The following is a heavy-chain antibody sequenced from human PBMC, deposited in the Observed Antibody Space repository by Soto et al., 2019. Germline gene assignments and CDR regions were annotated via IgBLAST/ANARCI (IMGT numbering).Heavy chain of an antibody. V-gene: IGHV4-39*01. D-gene: IGHD3-3*01. CDR3: ARHRYTFGPYNFDY. CDR1: GGSINSRTYY. J-gene: IGHJ4*02. Sequence: ASETLSLTCAVSGGSINSRTYYSAWLRQPPGKGLEWIGSISYSGSTSHNLSLKSRASISVDTSKNQFSLKLSSVTAADTAVYYCARHRYTFGPYNFDYWGQGTLVTVSS. CDR2: ISYSGST.